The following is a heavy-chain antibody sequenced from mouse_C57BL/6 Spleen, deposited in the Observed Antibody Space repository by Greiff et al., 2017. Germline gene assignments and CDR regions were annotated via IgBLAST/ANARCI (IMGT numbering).Heavy chain of an antibody. D-gene: IGHD2-4*01. CDR3: ARYDYAEGPYAMDY. CDR2: IYPGSGST. J-gene: IGHJ4*01. V-gene: IGHV1-55*01. Sequence: QVQLKQPGAELVKPGASVKMSCKASGYTFTSYWITWVKQRPGQGLEWIGDIYPGSGSTNYNEKFKSKATLTVDTSSSTAYMQLSSLTSEDSAVYYCARYDYAEGPYAMDYWGQGTSVTVSS. CDR1: GYTFTSYW.